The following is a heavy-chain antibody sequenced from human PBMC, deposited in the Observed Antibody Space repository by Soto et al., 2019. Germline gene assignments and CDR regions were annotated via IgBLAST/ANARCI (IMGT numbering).Heavy chain of an antibody. CDR3: ASPDHGDYRDLGAFDI. J-gene: IGHJ3*02. CDR2: FDPEDGET. Sequence: QVQLVQSGAEVKKPGASVKVSCKVSGYTLTELSMHWVRQAPGKGLEWMGGFDPEDGETIYAQKFQGRVTMTEDTSTDTAYMELSSLRSEDTAVYYCASPDHGDYRDLGAFDIWGQGTMVTVSS. CDR1: GYTLTELS. D-gene: IGHD4-17*01. V-gene: IGHV1-24*01.